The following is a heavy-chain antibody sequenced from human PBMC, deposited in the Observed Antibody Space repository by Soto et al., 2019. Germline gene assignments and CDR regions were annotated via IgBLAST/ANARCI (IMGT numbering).Heavy chain of an antibody. J-gene: IGHJ4*02. CDR2: INPNSGGT. CDR1: GYTFTGYY. V-gene: IGHV1-2*02. CDR3: ERDQYYYGSGSYQPYDS. Sequence: QVQLVQSGAEVKKPGASVKVSCKASGYTFTGYYMHWVRQAPGQELEWMGWINPNSGGTNYAQKFQVRVTMTRDTAISTAYREMSRLRSDDTAVYYCERDQYYYGSGSYQPYDSWGQGTLVTVSS. D-gene: IGHD3-10*01.